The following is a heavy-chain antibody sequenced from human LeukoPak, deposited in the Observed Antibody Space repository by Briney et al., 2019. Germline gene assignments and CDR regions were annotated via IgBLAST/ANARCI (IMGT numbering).Heavy chain of an antibody. CDR2: MNPNSGNT. D-gene: IGHD5-18*01. J-gene: IGHJ4*02. Sequence: GASVTVSCTASGYTFTSYDINWVRQATGQGLEWMGWMNPNSGNTGYAQKFQGRVTMTRDTSISTAYMELSSLTSEDTAVYYCARLGIYDGNSYGSFWGQGTLVTVSS. V-gene: IGHV1-8*01. CDR3: ARLGIYDGNSYGSF. CDR1: GYTFTSYD.